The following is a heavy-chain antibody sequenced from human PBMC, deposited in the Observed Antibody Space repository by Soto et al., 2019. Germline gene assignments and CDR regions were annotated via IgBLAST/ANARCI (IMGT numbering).Heavy chain of an antibody. D-gene: IGHD6-19*01. J-gene: IGHJ6*03. V-gene: IGHV2-26*01. Sequence: SGPTLVNPPETPTLACTVSGFPLASGKMGVTWIRQPPGKALEWLAHIFSNVEKSYRTSLKDRLTISEDTSKSQVVLTMTNVDPVDTATYYCAQILFGRSVAGGYFYMDVWGKGTTVTVSS. CDR3: AQILFGRSVAGGYFYMDV. CDR1: GFPLASGKMG. CDR2: IFSNVEK.